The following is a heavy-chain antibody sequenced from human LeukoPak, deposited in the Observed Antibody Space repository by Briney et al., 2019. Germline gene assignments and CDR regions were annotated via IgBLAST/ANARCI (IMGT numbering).Heavy chain of an antibody. D-gene: IGHD5-24*01. CDR3: ARRDAFSLGFSDY. CDR1: GFTFSSYA. V-gene: IGHV3-23*01. J-gene: IGHJ4*02. Sequence: GGSLRLSCAASGFTFSSYAMSWVRQAPGKGLEWVSGINDSGDSTYYADSVKGRFTISRDNSKNTLYLQMNSLRAEDTAVYYCARRDAFSLGFSDYWGQGTLVTVSS. CDR2: INDSGDST.